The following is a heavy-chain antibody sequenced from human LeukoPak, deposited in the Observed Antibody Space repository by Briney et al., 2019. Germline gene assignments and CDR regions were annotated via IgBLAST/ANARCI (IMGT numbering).Heavy chain of an antibody. CDR1: GFTFSSYS. J-gene: IGHJ6*02. CDR2: ISSSSSYI. D-gene: IGHD6-19*01. Sequence: GCSLRLSCAASGFTFSSYSMNWARQAPRKGLEWVSSISSSSSYIYYADSVKGRFTISRDNAKNSLYLQMNSLRAEDTAVYYCARERAVAGTYYYYYGMDVWGQGTTVTVSS. V-gene: IGHV3-21*01. CDR3: ARERAVAGTYYYYYGMDV.